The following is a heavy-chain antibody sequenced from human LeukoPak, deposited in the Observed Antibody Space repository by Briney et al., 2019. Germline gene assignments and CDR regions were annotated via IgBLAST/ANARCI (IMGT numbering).Heavy chain of an antibody. CDR2: ITGSGGSS. CDR3: AKDERWGGNSDFSFDY. D-gene: IGHD4-23*01. CDR1: GFTFDDYG. V-gene: IGHV3-23*01. J-gene: IGHJ4*02. Sequence: GGSLRLSCAASGFTFDDYGMSWVRQAPGKGLEWVSDITGSGGSSYYADSVKGRFTISRDHSKNTLYLQMNSLRAEDTAVYYCAKDERWGGNSDFSFDYWGQGTLVTVSS.